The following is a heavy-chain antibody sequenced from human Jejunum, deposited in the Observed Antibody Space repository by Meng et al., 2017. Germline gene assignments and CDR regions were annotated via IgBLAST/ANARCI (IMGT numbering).Heavy chain of an antibody. V-gene: IGHV4-61*08. CDR1: GGSVGRAGYQ. CDR2: ANT. CDR3: ARDSMGSLDY. D-gene: IGHD1-26*01. Sequence: VQLQEPGPGLVRPSETLSLICTVSGGSVGRAGYQWGWIRQPPGRGLEWIGYANTNYNPSLKRRVTISLDTSRNLFSLSLTSVTAADTAAYYCARDSMGSLDYWGQGILVTVSS. J-gene: IGHJ4*02.